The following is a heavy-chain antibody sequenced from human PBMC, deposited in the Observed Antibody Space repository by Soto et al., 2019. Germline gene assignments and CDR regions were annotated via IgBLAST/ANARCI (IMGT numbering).Heavy chain of an antibody. CDR2: ISFDGSNK. CDR1: GFPFTSYG. D-gene: IGHD3-10*01. J-gene: IGHJ4*02. V-gene: IGHV3-30*03. CDR3: VGGQYYFDY. Sequence: QVQLVESGGGVVQPGRSLRLSCAASGFPFTSYGMHWVREGPGKGLEWVAVISFDGSNKFYEDSVKGRFTISRDNSKNTLYLQMDSLRPEDTALYYCVGGQYYFDYRGQGTLVIVSS.